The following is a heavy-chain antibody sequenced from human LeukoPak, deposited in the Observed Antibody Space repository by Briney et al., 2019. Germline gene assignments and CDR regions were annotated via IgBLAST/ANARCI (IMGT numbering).Heavy chain of an antibody. V-gene: IGHV3-30*18. CDR1: GFTFTIYG. CDR2: ISDDGNKK. CDR3: AKDSRNYYFDY. J-gene: IGHJ4*02. Sequence: GGSLRLSCGASGFTFTIYGMRWVRQAPGKGLEWVAVISDDGNKKYYAVSVKGRFTISRDNSKNTVYLQMNSLRAEDTAMYYCAKDSRNYYFDYWGQGTLVIVSS.